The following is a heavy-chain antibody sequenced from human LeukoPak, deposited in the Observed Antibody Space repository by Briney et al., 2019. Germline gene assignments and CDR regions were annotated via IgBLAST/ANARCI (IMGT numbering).Heavy chain of an antibody. V-gene: IGHV1-18*01. D-gene: IGHD1-1*01. CDR3: ARDLISGERRLMHY. Sequence: GASVKVSCKSSGSTFTIYGISWVRQAPGQGLEWMGWISAYNGNTNYAQKLQGRVTMTTDTSTSTAYMELRSLRSDDTAVYYCARDLISGERRLMHYWGQGTLVTVSS. CDR2: ISAYNGNT. J-gene: IGHJ4*02. CDR1: GSTFTIYG.